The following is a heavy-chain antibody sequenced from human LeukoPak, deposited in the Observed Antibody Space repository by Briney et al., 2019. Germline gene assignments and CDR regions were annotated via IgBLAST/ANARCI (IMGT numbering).Heavy chain of an antibody. V-gene: IGHV3-23*01. CDR3: AKGAYDFWSGYYDY. CDR1: GFTFSSYA. J-gene: IGHJ4*02. CDR2: ISGSGGST. D-gene: IGHD3-3*01. Sequence: GGSLRLSCAASGFTFSSYAMSWVRQAPGKGLEWVSAISGSGGSTYYADSVKGRFTISRDNSKNTLYLQMNSLRAEDTAVYYRAKGAYDFWSGYYDYWGQGTLVTVSS.